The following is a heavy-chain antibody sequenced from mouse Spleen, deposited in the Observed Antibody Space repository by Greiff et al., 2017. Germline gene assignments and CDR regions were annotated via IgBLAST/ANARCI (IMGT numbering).Heavy chain of an antibody. CDR3: ARNYRYDYFDY. J-gene: IGHJ2*01. CDR2: INPYNGGT. CDR1: GYTFTDYE. D-gene: IGHD2-14*01. V-gene: IGHV1-15*01. Sequence: QVQLKESGAELVRPGASVTLSCKASGYTFTDYEMHWVKQTPVHGLEWIGLINPYNGGTSYNQKFKGKATLTVDKSSSTAYMELLSLTSEDSAVYYCARNYRYDYFDYWGQGTTLTVSS.